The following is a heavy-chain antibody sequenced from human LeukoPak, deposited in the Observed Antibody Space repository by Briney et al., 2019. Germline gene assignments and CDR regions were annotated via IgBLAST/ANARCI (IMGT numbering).Heavy chain of an antibody. V-gene: IGHV4-59*01. CDR2: IYYSGST. J-gene: IGHJ4*02. CDR3: ARAGYYYDRSGHYFDY. CDR1: GGSLSSYY. D-gene: IGHD3-22*01. Sequence: SETLSLTCTVSGGSLSSYYWSWIRQPPGKGLEWIGYIYYSGSTNYNPSLKSRVTISVDTSKNHLYLKLSSVTAADTAVYYCARAGYYYDRSGHYFDYWGQGTLVTASS.